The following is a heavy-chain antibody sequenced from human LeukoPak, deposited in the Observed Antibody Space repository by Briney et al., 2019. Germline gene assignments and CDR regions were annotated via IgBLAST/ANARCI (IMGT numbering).Heavy chain of an antibody. D-gene: IGHD1-26*01. J-gene: IGHJ5*02. CDR1: GGSISSYY. CDR3: ARRSIVGATTGNWFDP. Sequence: SETLSLTCTVSGGSISSYYWGWIRQPPGKGLEWIGSIYYSGSTYYNPSLKSRVTISVDTSKNQFSLKLSSVTAADTAVYYCARRSIVGATTGNWFDPWGQGTLVTVSS. V-gene: IGHV4-39*01. CDR2: IYYSGST.